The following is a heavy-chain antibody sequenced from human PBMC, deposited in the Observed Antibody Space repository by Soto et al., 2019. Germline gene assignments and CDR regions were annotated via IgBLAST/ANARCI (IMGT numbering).Heavy chain of an antibody. D-gene: IGHD6-13*01. Sequence: QVQLVESGGGVVQPGRSLRLSCAASGFTFSSYAMHWVRQAPGKGLEWVTVISYDGSNIYYADSVKGRLSISRDNSKNTLYVHMNSLRPDDTAVYYCARGSAAGIYFYGMDVWGQGTTVTVSS. CDR3: ARGSAAGIYFYGMDV. J-gene: IGHJ6*02. V-gene: IGHV3-30-3*01. CDR2: ISYDGSNI. CDR1: GFTFSSYA.